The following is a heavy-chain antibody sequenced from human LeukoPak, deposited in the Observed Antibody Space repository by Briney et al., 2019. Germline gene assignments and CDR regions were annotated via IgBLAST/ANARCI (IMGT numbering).Heavy chain of an antibody. Sequence: SETLSLTCTVSGFSLSSCYYWGWIRQPPGKGLEWIGYIYYSGSTNYNPSLKSRVTISVDTSKNQFSLKLSSVTAADTAVYYCAREGGREHYDILTGYFHRKDWFDPWGQGTLVTVSS. J-gene: IGHJ5*02. D-gene: IGHD3-9*01. V-gene: IGHV4-61*01. CDR2: IYYSGST. CDR3: AREGGREHYDILTGYFHRKDWFDP. CDR1: GFSLSSCYY.